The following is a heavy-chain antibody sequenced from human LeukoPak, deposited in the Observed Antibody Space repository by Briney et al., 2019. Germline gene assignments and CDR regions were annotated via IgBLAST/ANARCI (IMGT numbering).Heavy chain of an antibody. Sequence: KDGESLKISCKGSGYSFTSYWIGWVRQMPGKGLEWMGIIYPGDSDTRYSPSFQGQVTISADKSISTAYLQWSSLKASDTAMYYCAGAQITIFGVVSAPFDYWGQGTLVTVSS. CDR1: GYSFTSYW. CDR3: AGAQITIFGVVSAPFDY. V-gene: IGHV5-51*01. CDR2: IYPGDSDT. J-gene: IGHJ4*02. D-gene: IGHD3-3*01.